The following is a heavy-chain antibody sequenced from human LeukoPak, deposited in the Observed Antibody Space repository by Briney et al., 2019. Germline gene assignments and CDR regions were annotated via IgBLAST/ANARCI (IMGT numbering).Heavy chain of an antibody. Sequence: GGSLRLSCAASGFRFNTYWMSWVRQAPGKGLEWVANIKQDGSDKNYVDSVKGRFTISRDNAKNSLSLQMNSLRAEDTAVYYCARETPDSSGWDWGQGTLVTVSS. CDR3: ARETPDSSGWD. CDR2: IKQDGSDK. CDR1: GFRFNTYW. J-gene: IGHJ4*02. D-gene: IGHD6-19*01. V-gene: IGHV3-7*01.